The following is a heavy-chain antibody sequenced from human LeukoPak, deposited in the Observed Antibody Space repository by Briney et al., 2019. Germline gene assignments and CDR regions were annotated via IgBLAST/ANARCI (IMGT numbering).Heavy chain of an antibody. Sequence: SETLSLTCTVSGGSISSSSYYWGWIRQPPGKGLEWIGSIYYSGSTYYNPSLKSRVTISVDTSKNQFSLKLSSVTAADAAVYYCARERTADYYPGDAFDIWGQGTMVTVSS. CDR2: IYYSGST. CDR3: ARERTADYYPGDAFDI. D-gene: IGHD1-26*01. CDR1: GGSISSSSYY. J-gene: IGHJ3*02. V-gene: IGHV4-39*07.